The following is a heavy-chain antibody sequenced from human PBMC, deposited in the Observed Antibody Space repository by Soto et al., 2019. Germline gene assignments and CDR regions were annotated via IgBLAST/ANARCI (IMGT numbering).Heavy chain of an antibody. CDR3: ARGPSMVRGVIVYYYGMDV. CDR1: GYTFTSYG. D-gene: IGHD3-10*01. V-gene: IGHV1-18*01. CDR2: IIAYNGNT. J-gene: IGHJ6*02. Sequence: ASLKVSCKSSGYTFTSYGISWVRQAPGQGVDWMGWIIAYNGNTNYAQKLQGRVTMTTDTSTSTAYMELRSLRSDDTAVYYCARGPSMVRGVIVYYYGMDVWGQGTTVTVSS.